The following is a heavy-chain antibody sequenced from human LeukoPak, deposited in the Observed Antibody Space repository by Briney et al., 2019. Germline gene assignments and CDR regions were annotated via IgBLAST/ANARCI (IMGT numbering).Heavy chain of an antibody. CDR1: GFTFSSYS. CDR2: ISSSSSYI. V-gene: IGHV3-21*01. CDR3: ARDPYYDILTGYPGYYYYYGMDV. J-gene: IGHJ6*02. Sequence: PGGSLRLSCAASGFTFSSYSMNWVRQAPGKGLEWVSSISSSSSYIYYADSVKGRFTISRDNAKHSLYLQMNSLRAEDTAVYYCARDPYYDILTGYPGYYYYYGMDVWGQGTTVTVSS. D-gene: IGHD3-9*01.